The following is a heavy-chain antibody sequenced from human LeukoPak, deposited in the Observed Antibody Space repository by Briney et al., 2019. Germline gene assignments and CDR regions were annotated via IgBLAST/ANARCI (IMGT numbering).Heavy chain of an antibody. CDR1: GFTFSRYW. CDR3: ARDSPSGFFDL. Sequence: GGSLRLSCAASGFTFSRYWMHWVRQAPGKGLVWVSPINLDGRDTTYADAVKGGFTISRENAENRLYLQMNNLRVEDTAVYYCARDSPSGFFDLWGRGTLVTVSS. V-gene: IGHV3-74*01. J-gene: IGHJ2*01. D-gene: IGHD6-19*01. CDR2: INLDGRDT.